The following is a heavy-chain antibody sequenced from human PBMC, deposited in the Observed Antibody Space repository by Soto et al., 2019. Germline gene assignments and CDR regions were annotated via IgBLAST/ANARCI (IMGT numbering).Heavy chain of an antibody. V-gene: IGHV4-4*02. CDR1: GCSFTSNNW. D-gene: IGHD1-7*01. J-gene: IGHJ4*02. CDR2: IYRTGST. Sequence: QVQLQESGPGLVKPSGTLSLTCAVSGCSFTSNNWWTWVRQPPGQGLEWIGEIYRTGSTNYNPSLKSRVTISLDKSENQFALKVPSLTAADTAVYYCASRDPGTSVDYWGQGTLVTVSS. CDR3: ASRDPGTSVDY.